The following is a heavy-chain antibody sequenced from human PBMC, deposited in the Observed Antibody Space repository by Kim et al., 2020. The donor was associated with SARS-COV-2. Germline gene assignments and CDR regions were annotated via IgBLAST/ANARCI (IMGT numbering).Heavy chain of an antibody. V-gene: IGHV3-21*04. D-gene: IGHD6-19*01. CDR1: GFTFSSYS. J-gene: IGHJ4*02. CDR3: ARVLTSGWSYFDY. CDR2: IISSSSYI. Sequence: GGSLRLSCAASGFTFSSYSMNWVRQAPGKGLEWISSIISSSSYIYYADSVKGRFTISRDNARASLYLQMNSLRAEDTAVYYCARVLTSGWSYFDYWGQGTLVTVSS.